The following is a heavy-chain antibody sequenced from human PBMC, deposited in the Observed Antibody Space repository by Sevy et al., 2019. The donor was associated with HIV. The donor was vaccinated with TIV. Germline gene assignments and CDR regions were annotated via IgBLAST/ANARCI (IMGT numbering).Heavy chain of an antibody. V-gene: IGHV3-23*01. D-gene: IGHD3-22*01. Sequence: GGSLRLSCAASGFTFSSYAMSWVRQAPGKGLEWVSAISGSGGSTYYADSVNGRFTISRDNYKNTLYQQMNSLRAEDTAAYYREKEYLYDSSDYVAAFDFWGQGNMVTVSS. CDR2: ISGSGGST. CDR3: EKEYLYDSSDYVAAFDF. J-gene: IGHJ3*01. CDR1: GFTFSSYA.